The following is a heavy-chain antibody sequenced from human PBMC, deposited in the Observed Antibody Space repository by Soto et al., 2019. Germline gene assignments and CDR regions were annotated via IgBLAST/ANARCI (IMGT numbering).Heavy chain of an antibody. J-gene: IGHJ1*01. Sequence: EVQLVESGGGLVQPGGSLRLSCAASGFTFSSSWLTWVRQAPGKGLEWMAKINAAGSEKYYVDSVKGGFTISRDNARNSLYLPMNSLRVDHTDVYYCVRHRNRGRCWGQGTLVTVSS. D-gene: IGHD1-1*01. V-gene: IGHV3-7*03. CDR3: VRHRNRGRC. CDR1: GFTFSSSW. CDR2: INAAGSEK.